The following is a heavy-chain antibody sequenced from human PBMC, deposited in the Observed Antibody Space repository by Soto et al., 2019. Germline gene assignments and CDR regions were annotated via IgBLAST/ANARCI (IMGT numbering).Heavy chain of an antibody. D-gene: IGHD3-3*01. CDR1: GFNLRRNY. V-gene: IGHV3-66*01. J-gene: IGHJ4*02. CDR3: ARDLFGADSAPAKVDH. CDR2: IHSDGTT. Sequence: GGSVRLSCVVSGFNLRRNYMNWVRQAPGKGLEWVSIIHSDGTTYYADSVKGRFTISRDNSKNTLSLQMDNLRAEDTAVYYCARDLFGADSAPAKVDHWARETLVPVSS.